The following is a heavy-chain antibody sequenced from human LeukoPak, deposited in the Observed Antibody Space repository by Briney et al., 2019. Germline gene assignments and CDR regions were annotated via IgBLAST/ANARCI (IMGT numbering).Heavy chain of an antibody. V-gene: IGHV3-23*01. CDR1: GFTFSRYA. CDR3: AKHASHGYCSSTSCYSWYFDL. D-gene: IGHD2-2*02. J-gene: IGHJ2*01. CDR2: ISGSGGST. Sequence: GGSLRLSCAASGFTFSRYAMSWVRQAPGKGLEWVSAISGSGGSTYYADSVKGRFTISRDNSKNTLYLQMNSLRAEDTAVYYCAKHASHGYCSSTSCYSWYFDLWGRGTLVTVSS.